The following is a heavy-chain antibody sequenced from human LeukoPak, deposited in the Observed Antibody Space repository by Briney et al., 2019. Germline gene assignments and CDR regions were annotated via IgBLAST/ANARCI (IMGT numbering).Heavy chain of an antibody. D-gene: IGHD3-10*01. CDR1: GGTFSSYA. CDR2: IIPIFGTA. J-gene: IGHJ4*02. V-gene: IGHV1-69*13. Sequence: GASVKVSCKASGGTFSSYAISWVRQAPGQGLEWMGGIIPIFGTANYAQKFQGRVTITADESTSTAYKELSSLRSEDTAVYYCARAVVRGVIRYYFDYWGQGTLVTVSS. CDR3: ARAVVRGVIRYYFDY.